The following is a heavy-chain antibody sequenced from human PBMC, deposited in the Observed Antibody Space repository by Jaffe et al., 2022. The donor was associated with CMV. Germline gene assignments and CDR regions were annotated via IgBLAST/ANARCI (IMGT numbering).Heavy chain of an antibody. V-gene: IGHV3-9*01. CDR1: GFAFEDYA. J-gene: IGHJ5*02. CDR2: ISWNGGLI. D-gene: IGHD3-22*01. CDR3: AKDASTDNSGYYLGS. Sequence: EVQLVESGGGLVQPGRSLRLSCAASGFAFEDYAMHWVRQAPGKGLEWVSSISWNGGLIDYADSVKGRFTVSRDSAKNSLYLQMNSLRAEDTALYYCAKDASTDNSGYYLGSWGQGTLVTVSS.